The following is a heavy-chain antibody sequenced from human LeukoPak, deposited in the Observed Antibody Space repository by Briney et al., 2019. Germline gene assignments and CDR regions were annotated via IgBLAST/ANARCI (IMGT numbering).Heavy chain of an antibody. D-gene: IGHD1-26*01. V-gene: IGHV4-34*01. CDR3: AREKISGSYGPQDYFDY. Sequence: SETLSLTCAVYGGSFSGYYWSWIRQPPGKGLEWIGKINHSGSTNYNPSLKSRVTISVDTSKNQFSLKLSSVTAEDTAVYYCAREKISGSYGPQDYFDYWGQGTLVTVSS. CDR1: GGSFSGYY. CDR2: INHSGST. J-gene: IGHJ4*02.